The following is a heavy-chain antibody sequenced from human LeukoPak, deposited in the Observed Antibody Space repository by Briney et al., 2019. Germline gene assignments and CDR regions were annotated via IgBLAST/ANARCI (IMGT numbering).Heavy chain of an antibody. V-gene: IGHV4-4*02. J-gene: IGHJ3*02. CDR1: GGSISSSNW. D-gene: IGHD1-1*01. CDR3: ARETRPNWNDPNDAFDI. CDR2: IYHSGST. Sequence: SGTLSLTCAVSGGSISSSNWWSWVRQPPGKGLEWIGEIYHSGSTNYNPSLKSRVTMSVDTSKNQFSLKLSSVTAADTAVYYCARETRPNWNDPNDAFDIWGQGTMVTVSS.